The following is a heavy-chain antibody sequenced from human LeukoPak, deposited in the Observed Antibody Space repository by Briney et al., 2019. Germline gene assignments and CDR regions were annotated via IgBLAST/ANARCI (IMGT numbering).Heavy chain of an antibody. V-gene: IGHV3-23*01. J-gene: IGHJ2*01. D-gene: IGHD2/OR15-2a*01. CDR3: AKAFTSYWYFDL. CDR2: ISDGSGSTY. CDR1: GFTFSSYA. Sequence: GGSLRLSCAASGFTFSSYAMSWVRQAPGKGLEWVSIISDGSGSTYYYAVSVKGRFTVSRDNSKNTLYLQMNSLRAEGTAVYYCAKAFTSYWYFDLWGRGTLVTVSS.